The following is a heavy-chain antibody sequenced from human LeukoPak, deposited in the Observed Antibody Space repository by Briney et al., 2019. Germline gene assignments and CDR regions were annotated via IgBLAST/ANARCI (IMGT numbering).Heavy chain of an antibody. CDR3: ARAVPGYCSSTSCYQFDY. J-gene: IGHJ4*02. Sequence: RPSETLSLICAVYGGSFSGYYWSWIRQPPGKGLEWIGEINHSGSTNYNPSLKSRVTVSVDTSKNQFSLKLSSVTAADTAVYYCARAVPGYCSSTSCYQFDYWGQGTLVTVSS. CDR2: INHSGST. CDR1: GGSFSGYY. D-gene: IGHD2-2*01. V-gene: IGHV4-34*01.